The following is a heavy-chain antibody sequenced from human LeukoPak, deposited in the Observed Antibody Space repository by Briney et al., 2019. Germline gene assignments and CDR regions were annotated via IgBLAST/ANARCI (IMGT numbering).Heavy chain of an antibody. CDR2: ISAYNGNT. V-gene: IGHV1-18*04. Sequence: ASVKVSCKASGYTFTSYGISWVRQAPGQGLEWMGWISAYNGNTNYAQKLQGRVTMTTDTSTSTACMELRSLRSDDTAVYYCARLRQWLANGYFDYWGQGTLVTVSS. CDR1: GYTFTSYG. D-gene: IGHD6-19*01. J-gene: IGHJ4*02. CDR3: ARLRQWLANGYFDY.